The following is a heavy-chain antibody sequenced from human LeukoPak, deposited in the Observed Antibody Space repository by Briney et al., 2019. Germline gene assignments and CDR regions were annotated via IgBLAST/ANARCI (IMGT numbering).Heavy chain of an antibody. Sequence: PGGSLRLSCATSGFTFSSYDMYWVRQAPGKGLEWVAFIRYDGSNKYYADSVKGRFTISRDNSKNTLYLQMNSLRAEDTAVYYCAKPGYTEYYFDYWGQGTLVTVSS. CDR3: AKPGYTEYYFDY. V-gene: IGHV3-30*02. CDR2: IRYDGSNK. D-gene: IGHD5-18*01. J-gene: IGHJ4*02. CDR1: GFTFSSYD.